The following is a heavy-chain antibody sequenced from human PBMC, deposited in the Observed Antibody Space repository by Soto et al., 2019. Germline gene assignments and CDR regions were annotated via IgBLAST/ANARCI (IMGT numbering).Heavy chain of an antibody. CDR2: IKQDGSEK. D-gene: IGHD2-15*01. CDR3: ARDRALIVVVVAGYNWFDP. V-gene: IGHV3-7*03. J-gene: IGHJ5*02. Sequence: GGSLRLSCAASGFTFSSYWMSWVRQAPGKGLEWVANIKQDGSEKYYVDSVKGRFTISRDNAKNSLYLQMNSLRAEDTAVYYCARDRALIVVVVAGYNWFDPWGQGTLVTVSS. CDR1: GFTFSSYW.